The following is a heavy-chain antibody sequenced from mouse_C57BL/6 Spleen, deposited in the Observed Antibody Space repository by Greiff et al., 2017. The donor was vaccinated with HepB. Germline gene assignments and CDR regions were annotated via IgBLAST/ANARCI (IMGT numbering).Heavy chain of an antibody. CDR2: IDPENGDT. CDR1: GFNIKDDY. D-gene: IGHD2-1*01. V-gene: IGHV14-4*01. Sequence: VQLQQSGAELVRPGASVKLSCTASGFNIKDDYMHWVKQRPEQGLEWIGWIDPENGDTEYASKFQGKATITADTSSNTAYLQLSSLTSEDTAVYYCTIYYGNYDSDYWGQGTTLTVSS. CDR3: TIYYGNYDSDY. J-gene: IGHJ2*01.